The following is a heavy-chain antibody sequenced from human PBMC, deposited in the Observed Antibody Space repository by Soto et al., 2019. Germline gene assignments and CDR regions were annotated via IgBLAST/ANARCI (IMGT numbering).Heavy chain of an antibody. CDR3: TTLYRLDP. CDR2: IRSKTNGEAT. Sequence: EMQLVESGGGFVRPGESLRLSCAASGFTFSKAWIRWVRQAPGKGLEWVGRIRSKTNGEATDYAAPVKGRFIISRDDSKDMLYLHMSSLKTEDTAVYYCTTLYRLDPWGQGTLVTVSS. V-gene: IGHV3-15*07. D-gene: IGHD2-2*01. J-gene: IGHJ5*02. CDR1: GFTFSKAW.